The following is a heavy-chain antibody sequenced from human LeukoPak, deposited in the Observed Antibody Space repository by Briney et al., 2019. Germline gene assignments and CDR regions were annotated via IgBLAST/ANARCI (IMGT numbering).Heavy chain of an antibody. J-gene: IGHJ4*02. Sequence: GGSLRLSCAASGFTFSSYAMSWVRQAPGKGLEWVSGITGSGDTTFYADSVKGRFTISRDNSKNTLYLQMNSLRAEDTAVYYCAKAVPVTNDYWGQGTLVTVSS. V-gene: IGHV3-23*01. D-gene: IGHD4-17*01. CDR1: GFTFSSYA. CDR3: AKAVPVTNDY. CDR2: ITGSGDTT.